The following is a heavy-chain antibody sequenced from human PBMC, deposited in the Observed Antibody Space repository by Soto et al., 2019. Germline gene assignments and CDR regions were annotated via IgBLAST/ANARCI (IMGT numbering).Heavy chain of an antibody. CDR1: GGSISSYY. V-gene: IGHV4-4*07. CDR3: AREKYDLWSNYYLLY. J-gene: IGHJ4*02. D-gene: IGHD3-3*01. Sequence: SETLSLTCTVSGGSISSYYWSWIRQPAGKGLEWIGRIYTSGITNYNPSLKSRVTMSVDTSKNQFSLKLSSVTAADTAVYYCAREKYDLWSNYYLLYWGPEAMVAV. CDR2: IYTSGIT.